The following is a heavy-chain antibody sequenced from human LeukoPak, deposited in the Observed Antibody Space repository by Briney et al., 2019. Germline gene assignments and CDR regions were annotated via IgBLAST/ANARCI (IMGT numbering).Heavy chain of an antibody. D-gene: IGHD5-24*01. CDR3: ARDRDVHYYHYMDV. Sequence: SETLSLTRTVSGGSLSSYYWGWIRQPAAKGLERVGRIYTSGSTNYNPSLKSRVTMSVDTSKNQFSLKLSSVTAADTAVYYCARDRDVHYYHYMDVWGKGTTVTVSS. CDR1: GGSLSSYY. CDR2: IYTSGST. J-gene: IGHJ6*03. V-gene: IGHV4-4*07.